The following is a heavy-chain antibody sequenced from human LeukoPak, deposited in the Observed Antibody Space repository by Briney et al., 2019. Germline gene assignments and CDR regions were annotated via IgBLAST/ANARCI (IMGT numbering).Heavy chain of an antibody. D-gene: IGHD3-22*01. CDR2: INHSGST. CDR3: ARAMIVVIITTPGYFDL. Sequence: PSETLSLTSAVYGGSLSGYYWSWIRQPPGKGLEWIGEINHSGSTNYNPSLKSRVNISIDTSKNQFYLKRSSVTASHTAVYYCARAMIVVIITTPGYFDLWGRGTLVTVSS. V-gene: IGHV4-34*01. J-gene: IGHJ2*01. CDR1: GGSLSGYY.